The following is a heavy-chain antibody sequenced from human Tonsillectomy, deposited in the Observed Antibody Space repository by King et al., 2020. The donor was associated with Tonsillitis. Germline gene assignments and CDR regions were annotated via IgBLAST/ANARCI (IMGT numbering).Heavy chain of an antibody. CDR2: INSDGSST. CDR3: ARHDSSGYYYYYYYMDV. V-gene: IGHV3-74*01. CDR1: GFTFSSYW. J-gene: IGHJ6*03. Sequence: VQLVESGGGLVQPGGSLRLSCAASGFTFSSYWMHWVRQDPGKGLVWVSRINSDGSSTSYADSVKGRFTISRDNAKNTLYLQMNSLRAEDTAVYYCARHDSSGYYYYYYYMDVWGKGTTVTVSS. D-gene: IGHD3-22*01.